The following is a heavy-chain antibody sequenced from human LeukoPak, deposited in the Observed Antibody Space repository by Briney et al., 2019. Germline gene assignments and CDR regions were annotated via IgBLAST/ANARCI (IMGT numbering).Heavy chain of an antibody. D-gene: IGHD3-3*01. V-gene: IGHV3-30*19. Sequence: PGGSLRLSCAASGFTYSSYGMHWVRQAPGKGLEWVAVISYDGSNKYYADSVKGRFTISRDNSKNTLYLQMNSLRAEDTAVYYCARDGGKIFGVVTYFDYWGQGTLVTVSS. CDR2: ISYDGSNK. J-gene: IGHJ4*02. CDR3: ARDGGKIFGVVTYFDY. CDR1: GFTYSSYG.